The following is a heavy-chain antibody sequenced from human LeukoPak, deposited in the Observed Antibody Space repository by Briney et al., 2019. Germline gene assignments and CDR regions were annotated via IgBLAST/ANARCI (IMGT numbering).Heavy chain of an antibody. CDR3: ARPGLYCSGGSCYPFES. V-gene: IGHV3-7*01. CDR1: GFTFSSSW. D-gene: IGHD2-15*01. CDR2: IKQDGNEK. Sequence: GGSLRLSCAASGFTFSSSWMTWVRQAPGKGLEWVANIKQDGNEKYYVDSVRGRFTVSRDNAKNSPYLQMDSLRVEDTAVYYCARPGLYCSGGSCYPFESWGQGTLVTVSS. J-gene: IGHJ4*02.